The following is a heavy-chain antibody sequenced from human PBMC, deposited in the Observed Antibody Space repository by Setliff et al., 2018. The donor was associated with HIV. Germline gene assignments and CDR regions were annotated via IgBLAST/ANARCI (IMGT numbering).Heavy chain of an antibody. CDR2: INHSGST. CDR3: ASAQYNFWSGYYIPDH. CDR1: GGSFSGYY. J-gene: IGHJ4*02. Sequence: LSLTCAVYGGSFSGYYWSWIRQPPGKGLEWIGEINHSGSTNYNPSLKSRVTMSVDTSKNQFSLKLSSVTAADTAVYYCASAQYNFWSGYYIPDHWGQGTLVTV. V-gene: IGHV4-34*01. D-gene: IGHD3-3*01.